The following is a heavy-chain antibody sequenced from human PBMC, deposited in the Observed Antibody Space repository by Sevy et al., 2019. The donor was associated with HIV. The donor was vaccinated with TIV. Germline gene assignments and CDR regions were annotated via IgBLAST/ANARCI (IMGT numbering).Heavy chain of an antibody. CDR3: AHETFGRFES. D-gene: IGHD3-16*01. CDR1: GFTFSANW. Sequence: GGSLRLYCAASGFTFSANWMNWVRQAPGKGLEWVANIKADGSDKYYVDSVEGRFTISRDNAKNLLFLQMNSLRVEDTAVYYCAHETFGRFESWGQGTLVTVSS. V-gene: IGHV3-7*01. CDR2: IKADGSDK. J-gene: IGHJ4*02.